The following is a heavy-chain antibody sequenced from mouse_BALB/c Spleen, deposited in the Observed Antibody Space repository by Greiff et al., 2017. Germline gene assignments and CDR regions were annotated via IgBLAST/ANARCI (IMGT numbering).Heavy chain of an antibody. D-gene: IGHD2-2*01. CDR3: ARHEGTGYDGKVWFAY. CDR1: GFSLTSYG. CDR2: IWSDGST. Sequence: VQLQESGPDLVAPSQSLSITCTVSGFSLTSYGVHWVRQPPGKGLEWLVVIWSDGSTTYNSALKSRLSISKDNSKSQVFLKMNSLQTDDTAMYYCARHEGTGYDGKVWFAYWGQGTLVTVSA. J-gene: IGHJ3*01. V-gene: IGHV2-6-2*01.